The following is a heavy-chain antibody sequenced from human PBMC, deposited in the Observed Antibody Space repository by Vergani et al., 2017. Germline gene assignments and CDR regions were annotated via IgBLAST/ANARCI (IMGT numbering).Heavy chain of an antibody. V-gene: IGHV1-58*01. Sequence: QMQLVQSGPEVKKPGTSVKVSCKASGFTFTSSAVQWVRQARGQRLEGIGWIVVGSCNTNYAQKFQERVTITRDMSTSTAYMELSSLRSEEPAVYYCAARGGAAAGAXSDYWGQGTLVTVSS. D-gene: IGHD6-13*01. CDR3: AARGGAAAGAXSDY. CDR2: IVVGSCNT. J-gene: IGHJ4*02. CDR1: GFTFTSSA.